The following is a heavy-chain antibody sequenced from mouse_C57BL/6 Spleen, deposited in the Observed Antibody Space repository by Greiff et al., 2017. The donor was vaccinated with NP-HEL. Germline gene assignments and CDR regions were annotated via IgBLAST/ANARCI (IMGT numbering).Heavy chain of an antibody. J-gene: IGHJ2*01. Sequence: EVMLVESGGGLVKPGGSLKLSCAASGFTFSSYAMSWVRQTPEKRLEWVATISDGGSYTYYPDNVKGRFTISRDNAKNNLYLQMSHLKSEDTAMYYCARDDDGAPNYFDYWGQGTTLTVSS. CDR3: ARDDDGAPNYFDY. D-gene: IGHD2-12*01. V-gene: IGHV5-4*01. CDR2: ISDGGSYT. CDR1: GFTFSSYA.